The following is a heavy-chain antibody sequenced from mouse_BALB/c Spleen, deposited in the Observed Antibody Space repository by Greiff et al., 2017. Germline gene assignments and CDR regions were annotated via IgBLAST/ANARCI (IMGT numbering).Heavy chain of an antibody. CDR3: AIITTVVSYFVY. CDR2: IDPENGNT. V-gene: IGHV14-1*02. CDR1: GFNIKDYY. J-gene: IGHJ2*01. D-gene: IGHD1-1*01. Sequence: VQLKESGAELVRPGALVKLSCKASGFNIKDYYMHWVKQRPEQGLEWIGWIDPENGNTIYDPKFQGKASITADTSSNTAYLQLSSLTSEDTAVYYCAIITTVVSYFVYWGQGTTLTVSS.